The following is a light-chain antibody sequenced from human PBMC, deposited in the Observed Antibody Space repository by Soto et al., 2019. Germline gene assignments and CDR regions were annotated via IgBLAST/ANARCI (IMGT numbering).Light chain of an antibody. CDR2: GAS. V-gene: IGKV3-20*01. CDR1: QSVSSNY. Sequence: EIVLTQSPGTLSLSPGERATLSCRASQSVSSNYLAWYQQRPGQAPRLLIYGASRRAPGIPDRISGSGSGTGFTLTISRLESEDFAAFYCEQYGSSPYTFGQGTKLEIK. J-gene: IGKJ2*01. CDR3: EQYGSSPYT.